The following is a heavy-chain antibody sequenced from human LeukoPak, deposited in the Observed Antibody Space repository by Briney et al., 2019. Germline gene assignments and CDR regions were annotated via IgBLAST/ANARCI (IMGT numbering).Heavy chain of an antibody. J-gene: IGHJ3*02. CDR1: GYTFTSYG. CDR3: ARVNYDILTGSSDAFDI. CDR2: ISAYNGNT. Sequence: GASVKVSCKASGYTFTSYGISWVRQAPGQGLEWMGWISAYNGNTNYAQKLQGRVTMTTDTSTSTAYMELRSQRSDDTAVYYCARVNYDILTGSSDAFDIWGQGTMVTVSS. D-gene: IGHD3-9*01. V-gene: IGHV1-18*01.